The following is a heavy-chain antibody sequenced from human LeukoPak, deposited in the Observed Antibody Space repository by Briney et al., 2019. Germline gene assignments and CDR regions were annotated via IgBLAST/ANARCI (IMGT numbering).Heavy chain of an antibody. D-gene: IGHD1-26*01. CDR1: GYTFTGYY. J-gene: IGHJ4*02. Sequence: GASVKVSCKASGYTFTGYYIHWVRQAPGQGLEWMGWINPNSGGTNYAQKFQGRVTMTRDTSISTAYMELSRLRSDDTAVYYCARWDVGATGGSFDYWGQGTLVTVSS. V-gene: IGHV1-2*02. CDR3: ARWDVGATGGSFDY. CDR2: INPNSGGT.